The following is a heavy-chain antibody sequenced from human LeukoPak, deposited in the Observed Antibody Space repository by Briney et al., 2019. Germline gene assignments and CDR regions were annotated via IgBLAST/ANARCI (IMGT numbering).Heavy chain of an antibody. Sequence: SETLSLTCTVSGGSISSYYWSWIRQPAGKGLEWIGRIYNSGSTNYNPSLKSRVTMSVDTSKNQFSLKLSSVTAADTAVYYCARERWGYSYGYGTYYFDYWGQGTLVTVSS. CDR1: GGSISSYY. CDR3: ARERWGYSYGYGTYYFDY. V-gene: IGHV4-4*07. CDR2: IYNSGST. J-gene: IGHJ4*02. D-gene: IGHD5-18*01.